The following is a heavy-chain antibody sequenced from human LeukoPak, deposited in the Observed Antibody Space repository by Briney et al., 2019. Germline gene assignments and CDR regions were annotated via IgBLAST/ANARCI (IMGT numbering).Heavy chain of an antibody. J-gene: IGHJ5*02. CDR1: GFTFSRYW. CDR3: VRGVNWFDP. V-gene: IGHV3-74*01. Sequence: QPGGSLRLSCAASGFTFSRYWMHWVRQAPGKGLVWVSRINSDGSSTSYADSVKGRSTISRDNAKNTLYLQMNSLRAEDTAVYYCVRGVNWFDPWGQGTLVTVSS. D-gene: IGHD3-16*01. CDR2: INSDGSST.